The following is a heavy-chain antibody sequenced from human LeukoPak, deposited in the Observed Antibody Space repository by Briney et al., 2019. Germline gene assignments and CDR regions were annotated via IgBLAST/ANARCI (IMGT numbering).Heavy chain of an antibody. V-gene: IGHV1-2*04. Sequence: EASVKVSFKASGYTFTSYYMHWVRQAPRQGLEWMGWINPNSGGTNYAQKFQGWVTMTRDTSISTAYMELSRLRSDDTAVYYCARGKSTASIAVAGTWYYFDYWGQGTLVTVSS. CDR2: INPNSGGT. D-gene: IGHD6-19*01. CDR1: GYTFTSYY. CDR3: ARGKSTASIAVAGTWYYFDY. J-gene: IGHJ4*02.